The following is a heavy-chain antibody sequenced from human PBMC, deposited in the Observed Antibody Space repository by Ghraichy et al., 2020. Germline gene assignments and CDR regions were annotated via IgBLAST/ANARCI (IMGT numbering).Heavy chain of an antibody. J-gene: IGHJ6*02. CDR1: GFTFSGYW. CDR3: ARVNYGMDV. CDR2: IKKDGSDK. Sequence: LSLTCAASGFTFSGYWMTWVRQAPGKGLEWVANIKKDGSDKYYVDSVKGRFTISRDNANAKKSLYLEMNSLRAEDMAVYYCARVNYGMDVWGQGTTVTVSS. V-gene: IGHV3-7*01.